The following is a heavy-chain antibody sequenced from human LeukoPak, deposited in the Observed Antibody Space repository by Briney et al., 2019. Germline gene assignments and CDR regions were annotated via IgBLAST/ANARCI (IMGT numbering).Heavy chain of an antibody. Sequence: GGSLRLSCAASGFTFSSYAMHWVRQAPGRGLEWVAVISYNGSNKYYADSVKGRFTISRDNSKNTLYLQMNSLRAEDTAVYYCARGVGGTGTTRVHFDPWGQGTLVTVSS. CDR1: GFTFSSYA. CDR3: ARGVGGTGTTRVHFDP. V-gene: IGHV3-30-3*01. CDR2: ISYNGSNK. D-gene: IGHD1-1*01. J-gene: IGHJ5*02.